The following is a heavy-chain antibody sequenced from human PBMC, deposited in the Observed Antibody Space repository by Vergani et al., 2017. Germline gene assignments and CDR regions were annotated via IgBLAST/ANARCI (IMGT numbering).Heavy chain of an antibody. CDR1: GGSISSGSYY. CDR2: MHTTGTT. V-gene: IGHV4-61*02. D-gene: IGHD1-26*01. CDR3: AREATRSWD. Sequence: QVQLQESGPGLVKPSQTLSLTCSVSGGSISSGSYYWSWIRQPAGKGLEWIGRMHTTGTTNYNPSLKSRATISVDTSKNQFSLNLSSVTAADTAVYYCAREATRSWDWGQGTPVTVSS. J-gene: IGHJ4*02.